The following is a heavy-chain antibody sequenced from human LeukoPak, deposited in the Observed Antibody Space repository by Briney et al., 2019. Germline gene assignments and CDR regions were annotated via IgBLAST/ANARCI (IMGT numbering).Heavy chain of an antibody. CDR2: IKSRKDGETT. V-gene: IGHV3-15*01. CDR1: GFTFSSAW. J-gene: IGHJ4*02. Sequence: GGSLRLSCAASGFTFSSAWMNWVRQAPGKGLEWVGRIKSRKDGETTDYAAPVKGRFTVSRDDSKDTLYLQMNSLRTDDTAVYYCTTGQDTMAHDGYWGQGTLVTVSS. D-gene: IGHD2-15*01. CDR3: TTGQDTMAHDGY.